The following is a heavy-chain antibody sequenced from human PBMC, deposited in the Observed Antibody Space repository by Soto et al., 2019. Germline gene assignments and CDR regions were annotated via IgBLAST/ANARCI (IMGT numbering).Heavy chain of an antibody. V-gene: IGHV3-33*01. Sequence: QVQLVESGGGVVQPGRSLRLSCAASGFTFSSYGMHWVRQAPGKGLEWVAVIWYDGSNKYYADSVKGRFTISRDNSKNALYLQMNSLRAEDTAVYYGARDPYGDDDYYYGMDVWGQGTTVTVSS. CDR1: GFTFSSYG. CDR3: ARDPYGDDDYYYGMDV. D-gene: IGHD4-17*01. J-gene: IGHJ6*02. CDR2: IWYDGSNK.